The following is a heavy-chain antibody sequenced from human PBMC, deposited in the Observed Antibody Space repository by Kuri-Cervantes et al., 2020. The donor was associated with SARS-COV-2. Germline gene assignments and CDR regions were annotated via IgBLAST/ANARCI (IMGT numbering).Heavy chain of an antibody. J-gene: IGHJ4*02. CDR2: ITSDGSTT. CDR1: GFTFSSHW. Sequence: GGSLRLSCAASGFTFSSHWMHWVRQVPGTGLVWVSRITSDGSTTTYADSVKGRFTISRDNAKNTLYLQMNSLGAEDTALYYCVRGGDGRIVGGDYWGQGILVTVSS. CDR3: VRGGDGRIVGGDY. D-gene: IGHD5-24*01. V-gene: IGHV3-74*01.